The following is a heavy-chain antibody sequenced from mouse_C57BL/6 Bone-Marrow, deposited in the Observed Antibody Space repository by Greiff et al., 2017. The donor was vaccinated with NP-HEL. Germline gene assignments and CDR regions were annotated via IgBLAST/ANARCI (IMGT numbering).Heavy chain of an antibody. CDR2: IYPGSGNT. J-gene: IGHJ4*01. CDR3: APYDYDDAMDY. V-gene: IGHV1-66*01. CDR1: GYSFTSYY. Sequence: ESGPELVKPGASVKISCKASGYSFTSYYIHWVKQRPGQGLEWIGWIYPGSGNTKYNEKFKGKATLTADTSSSTAYMQLSSLTSEDSAVYYCAPYDYDDAMDYWGQGTSVTVSS. D-gene: IGHD2-4*01.